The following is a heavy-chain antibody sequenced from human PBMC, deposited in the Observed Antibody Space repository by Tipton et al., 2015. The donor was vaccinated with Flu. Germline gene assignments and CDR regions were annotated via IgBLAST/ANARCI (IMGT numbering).Heavy chain of an antibody. CDR1: GFTFSSYG. Sequence: SGFTFSSYGMHWVRQAPGKGLEWVAVISYDGSNKYYADSVKGRFTISRDNSKNTLYLQMNSLRAEDTAVYYCAKVEGCSSTSCPLGPDYWGQGTLVTVSS. CDR2: ISYDGSNK. D-gene: IGHD2-2*01. CDR3: AKVEGCSSTSCPLGPDY. V-gene: IGHV3-30*18. J-gene: IGHJ4*02.